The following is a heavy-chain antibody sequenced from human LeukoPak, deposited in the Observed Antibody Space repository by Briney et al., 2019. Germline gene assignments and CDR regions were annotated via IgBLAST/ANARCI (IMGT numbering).Heavy chain of an antibody. V-gene: IGHV1-69*05. Sequence: SVKVSCKASGGTFSTYGMSWVRQAPGQGLEWMGRIITIFGTRKYAQKFQGRVTITTDGSTSTAYMELSSLRSEDPAVYYCATGSHYYHGRDCQPALSDASDIWSQGTVLTVYS. D-gene: IGHD3-10*01. CDR3: ATGSHYYHGRDCQPALSDASDI. J-gene: IGHJ3*02. CDR1: GGTFSTYG. CDR2: IITIFGTR.